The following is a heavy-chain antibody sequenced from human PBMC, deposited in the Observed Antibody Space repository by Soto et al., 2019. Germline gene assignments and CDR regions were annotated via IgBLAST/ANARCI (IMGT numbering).Heavy chain of an antibody. J-gene: IGHJ6*02. V-gene: IGHV4-59*08. D-gene: IGHD3-22*01. CDR1: GGSISSYY. Sequence: QVQLQESGPGLVKPSETLSLTCTVSGGSISSYYWSWIRQPPGKGLEWIGYIYYSGSTNYNPSLKVRVTISVATSKNQFSLKLSSVTAADTAVYYCARHLPYYYDSSGYYSGGYYYGMDVWGQGTTVTVSS. CDR3: ARHLPYYYDSSGYYSGGYYYGMDV. CDR2: IYYSGST.